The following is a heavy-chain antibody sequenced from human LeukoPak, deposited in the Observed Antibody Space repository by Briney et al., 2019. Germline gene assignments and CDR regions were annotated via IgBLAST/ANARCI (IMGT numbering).Heavy chain of an antibody. J-gene: IGHJ4*02. V-gene: IGHV3-23*01. Sequence: PGGSLRLSCAASGFTFSSYAMSWVRQAPGKGLEWVSAISGSGGSTYYADSVKGRFTISRDNSKNTLYLQMNSLRAEDTAVYYCAKDFLPYHYDSSGSFDYWGQGTLITVSS. CDR3: AKDFLPYHYDSSGSFDY. CDR2: ISGSGGST. CDR1: GFTFSSYA. D-gene: IGHD3-22*01.